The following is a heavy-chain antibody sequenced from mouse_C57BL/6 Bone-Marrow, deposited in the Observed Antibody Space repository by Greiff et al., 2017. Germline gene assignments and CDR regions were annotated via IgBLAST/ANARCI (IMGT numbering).Heavy chain of an antibody. CDR1: GFSLTSYG. J-gene: IGHJ3*01. CDR3: ASPLDGYYQAWFAY. Sequence: VQLQESGPGLVQPSPSLSITCTVSGFSLTSYGVHWVRQSPGKGLEWLGVIWRGGSTDYNAAFISRLSISKDNSKGQVFFKMNSLQADDTAIYYCASPLDGYYQAWFAYWGQGTLVTVSA. V-gene: IGHV2-2*01. CDR2: IWRGGST. D-gene: IGHD2-3*01.